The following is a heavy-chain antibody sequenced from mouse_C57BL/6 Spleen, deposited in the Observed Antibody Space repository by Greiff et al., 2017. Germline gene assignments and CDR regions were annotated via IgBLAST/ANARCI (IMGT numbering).Heavy chain of an antibody. Sequence: QVQLKQPGAELVMPGASVKLSCKASGYTFTSYWMHWVKQRPGQGLEWIGEIDPSDSYTNYNQKFKGKSTLTVDKSSSTAYMQLSSLTSEDSAVYYCARSPVVAPRYFDVWGTGTTVTVSS. CDR3: ARSPVVAPRYFDV. CDR2: IDPSDSYT. J-gene: IGHJ1*03. V-gene: IGHV1-69*01. CDR1: GYTFTSYW. D-gene: IGHD1-1*01.